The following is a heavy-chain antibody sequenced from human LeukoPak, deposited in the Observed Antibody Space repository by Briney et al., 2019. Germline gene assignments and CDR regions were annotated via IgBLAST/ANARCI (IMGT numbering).Heavy chain of an antibody. Sequence: ASVKVSCKASGYTFTSYDINWVRQAAGQGLEWMGWMNPNSGNTGYAQKLQGRVTMTTDTSTSTAYMELRSLRSDDTAVYYCARGLLWFGEAGPFDPWGQGTLVTVSS. CDR3: ARGLLWFGEAGPFDP. D-gene: IGHD3-10*01. CDR2: MNPNSGNT. J-gene: IGHJ5*02. V-gene: IGHV1-8*01. CDR1: GYTFTSYD.